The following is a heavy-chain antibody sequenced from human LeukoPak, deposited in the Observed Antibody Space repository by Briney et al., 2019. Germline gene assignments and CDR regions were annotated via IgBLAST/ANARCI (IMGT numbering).Heavy chain of an antibody. CDR3: ARVGSGGAWFDF. D-gene: IGHD6-19*01. CDR1: SVSLTNYY. V-gene: IGHV4-59*01. J-gene: IGHJ4*02. CDR2: IFFSGTT. Sequence: SETLSLTCTVSSVSLTNYYWSWIRQPPGKGLEWIGYIFFSGTTNYNPSLKSRVTISVDTSKNQFSLKMTSVTAADTAVYFCARVGSGGAWFDFWGQGTLVTVSS.